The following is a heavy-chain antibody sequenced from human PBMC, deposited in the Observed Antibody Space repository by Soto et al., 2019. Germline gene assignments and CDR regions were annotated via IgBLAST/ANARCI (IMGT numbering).Heavy chain of an antibody. CDR2: ISAYNGNT. CDR3: ARDRGCSYGYDYYYGMDV. CDR1: GYTFTSYG. D-gene: IGHD5-18*01. V-gene: IGHV1-18*01. Sequence: GASVKVSCKASGYTFTSYGISWVRQAPGQGLEWMGWISAYNGNTNYAQKLQGRVTMTTDTSTSTAYMELRNLRSDDTAVYYCARDRGCSYGYDYYYGMDVWGQGTTVTVSS. J-gene: IGHJ6*02.